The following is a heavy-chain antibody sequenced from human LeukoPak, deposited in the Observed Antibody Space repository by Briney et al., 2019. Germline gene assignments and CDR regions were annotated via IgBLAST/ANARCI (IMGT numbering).Heavy chain of an antibody. CDR2: IKQDGSGK. V-gene: IGHV3-7*01. CDR1: GFTFSGYW. CDR3: VRDTRLPSGYGSAY. Sequence: PGGSLRLSCAASGFTFSGYWMTWVRQAPGKGLEWVANIKQDGSGKYYVDSVKGRFTISRDNAKKSLFLQMNSLRAEDTAVYYCVRDTRLPSGYGSAYWGQGTLVTVSS. J-gene: IGHJ4*02. D-gene: IGHD3-10*01.